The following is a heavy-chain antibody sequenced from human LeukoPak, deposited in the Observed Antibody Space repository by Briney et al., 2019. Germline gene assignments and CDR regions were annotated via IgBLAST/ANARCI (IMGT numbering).Heavy chain of an antibody. CDR3: AKLDGDSSGYYSLPYYYYGMDV. CDR2: ISGSGTRT. Sequence: PGGSLRLSCVGSGFTLSSYAMSWVRQAPGKGLEWVSAISGSGTRTYYADSVKGRFTISRDNSKNTLYLQMNSLRAEDTAVYYCAKLDGDSSGYYSLPYYYYGMDVWGQGTTVTVSS. V-gene: IGHV3-23*01. D-gene: IGHD3-22*01. CDR1: GFTLSSYA. J-gene: IGHJ6*02.